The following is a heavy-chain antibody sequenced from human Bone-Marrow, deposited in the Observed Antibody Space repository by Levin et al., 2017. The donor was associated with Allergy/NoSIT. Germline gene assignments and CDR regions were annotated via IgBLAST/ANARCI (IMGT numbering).Heavy chain of an antibody. CDR3: ARPCLYDRSGYHYIFDY. V-gene: IGHV5-51*01. J-gene: IGHJ4*02. CDR2: IYPGDSDT. CDR1: GYSFSTYW. Sequence: ASVKVSCKGSGYSFSTYWIGWVRQMPGKGLEWMGIIYPGDSDTRYSPSFQGQVTISADKSISTAYRQWSSLKASDTAIYYCARPCLYDRSGYHYIFDYWGQGTLVTVSS. D-gene: IGHD3-22*01.